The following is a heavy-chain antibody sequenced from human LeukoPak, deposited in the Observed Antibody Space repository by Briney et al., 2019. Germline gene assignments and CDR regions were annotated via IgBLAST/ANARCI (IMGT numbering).Heavy chain of an antibody. Sequence: SETLSLTCTVSGGSISSYYWSWIRQPPGKGLEWIGYIYYSGSTNYNPSLKSRVTISVDTSKNQFSLKLSSVTAADTAVYYCARLKTDTDMSHFDYWGQGTLVTVSS. V-gene: IGHV4-59*08. D-gene: IGHD1-14*01. CDR1: GGSISSYY. CDR3: ARLKTDTDMSHFDY. CDR2: IYYSGST. J-gene: IGHJ4*02.